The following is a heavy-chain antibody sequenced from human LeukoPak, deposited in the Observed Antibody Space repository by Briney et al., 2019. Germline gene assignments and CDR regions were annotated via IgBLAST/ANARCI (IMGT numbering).Heavy chain of an antibody. Sequence: PSETLSLTCTVSGGSISSYYWSWIRQPPGKGLEWIGYIYYSGSTNYNPSLKSRVTISVDTSKNQFSLKLSSVTAADTAVYYCARFKKYSYGPYYFDYWGQGTLVTVSS. CDR3: ARFKKYSYGPYYFDY. V-gene: IGHV4-59*01. J-gene: IGHJ4*02. CDR1: GGSISSYY. CDR2: IYYSGST. D-gene: IGHD5-18*01.